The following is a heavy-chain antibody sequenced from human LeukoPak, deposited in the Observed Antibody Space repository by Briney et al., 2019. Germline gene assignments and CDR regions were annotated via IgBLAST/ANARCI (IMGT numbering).Heavy chain of an antibody. J-gene: IGHJ6*02. V-gene: IGHV3-43*01. CDR2: ISWDGGST. CDR3: AKDRARGGYDYNGMDV. D-gene: IGHD5-12*01. CDR1: GFTFDDYT. Sequence: PGGSLRLSCAASGFTFDDYTMHWVRQAPGKGLEWVSLISWDGGSTYYADSVKGRLTISRDNSKNSLYLQMNSLRTEDTALYYCAKDRARGGYDYNGMDVWGQGTTVTVSS.